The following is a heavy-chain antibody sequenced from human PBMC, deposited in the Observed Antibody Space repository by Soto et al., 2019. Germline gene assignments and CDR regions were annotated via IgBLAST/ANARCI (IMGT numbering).Heavy chain of an antibody. V-gene: IGHV4-59*12. CDR3: ARGPFYSSITFDY. CDR2: IYYSGST. Sequence: PSETLALTYTVSGGSISSYYWSWIRQPPGKGLEWIGYIYYSGSTNYNPSLKSRVTISVDKSKNQFSLKLSSVTAADTAVYYCARGPFYSSITFDYWGQGTLVTVSS. J-gene: IGHJ4*02. CDR1: GGSISSYY. D-gene: IGHD5-18*01.